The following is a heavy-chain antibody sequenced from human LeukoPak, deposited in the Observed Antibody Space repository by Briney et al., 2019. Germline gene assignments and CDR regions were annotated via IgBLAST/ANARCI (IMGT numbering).Heavy chain of an antibody. CDR2: ISSGSKYI. V-gene: IGHV3-21*01. CDR1: GLTFSSYS. D-gene: IGHD5-18*01. Sequence: GGSLRLSCAASGLTFSSYSMNWVRQAPGKGLEWVSSISSGSKYIYNADSVKGRFTISRDNAKNSLYLQMNSLRAADTALYYCARALSYSYGSMDFWGQGTLVIVSS. CDR3: ARALSYSYGSMDF. J-gene: IGHJ4*02.